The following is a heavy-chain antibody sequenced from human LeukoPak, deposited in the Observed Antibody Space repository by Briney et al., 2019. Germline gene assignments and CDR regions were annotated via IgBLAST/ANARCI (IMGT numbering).Heavy chain of an antibody. Sequence: GGSLRLSCAASGFTFSSYAMSWVRQAPGKGLEWVSAISGSGGSTYYADSVKGRFTISRDNSENTLYLQMNSLRAEDTAVYYCAKDQHGYGGRDYWGQGTLVTVSS. CDR3: AKDQHGYGGRDY. CDR1: GFTFSSYA. V-gene: IGHV3-23*01. CDR2: ISGSGGST. J-gene: IGHJ4*02. D-gene: IGHD4-23*01.